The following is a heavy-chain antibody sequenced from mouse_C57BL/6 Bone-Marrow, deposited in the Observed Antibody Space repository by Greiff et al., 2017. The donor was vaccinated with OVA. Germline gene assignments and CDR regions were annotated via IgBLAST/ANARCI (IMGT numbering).Heavy chain of an antibody. CDR3: AREGYYGRPSYWYFDV. CDR2: IDPSDSYT. Sequence: QVQLQQPGAELVKPGASVKLSCKASGYTFTSYWMQWVKQRPGQGLEWIGEIDPSDSYTNYNQKFKGKATLTVDTSSSTAYRQLSSLTSEDSAVYYCAREGYYGRPSYWYFDVWGTGTTVTVSS. V-gene: IGHV1-50*01. D-gene: IGHD1-1*01. J-gene: IGHJ1*03. CDR1: GYTFTSYW.